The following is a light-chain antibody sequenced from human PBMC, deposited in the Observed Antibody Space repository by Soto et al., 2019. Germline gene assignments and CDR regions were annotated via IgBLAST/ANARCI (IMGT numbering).Light chain of an antibody. V-gene: IGLV4-69*01. CDR3: QTWGTGNWV. Sequence: QLVLTQSPSASASLGASVKLTCTLSSGHSSYAIAWHQQQPEKGPRYLMKLNGDGSHSKGDGIPDRFSGSSSGAERYLTISSLQSEDEADYYCQTWGTGNWVFGGGTKVTVL. J-gene: IGLJ3*02. CDR2: LNGDGSH. CDR1: SGHSSYA.